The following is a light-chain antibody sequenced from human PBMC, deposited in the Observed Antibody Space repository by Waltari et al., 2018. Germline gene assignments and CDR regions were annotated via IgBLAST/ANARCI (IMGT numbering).Light chain of an antibody. V-gene: IGKV3-15*01. CDR3: QQYNNWPPFT. Sequence: EIVMTQSPATLSVSPGERVTLSCRASQSVGSNLAWYQQKPGQAPSLLIYGASTRATGIPARFSGSGSRTEFTLTIDSLQSEDCAVYYCQQYNNWPPFTFGQGTRVDIK. CDR1: QSVGSN. J-gene: IGKJ5*01. CDR2: GAS.